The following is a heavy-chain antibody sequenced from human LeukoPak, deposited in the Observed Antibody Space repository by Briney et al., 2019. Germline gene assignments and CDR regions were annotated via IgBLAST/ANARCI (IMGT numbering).Heavy chain of an antibody. Sequence: GGSLRLSCAASGFTFSSYWMHWVRQAPGKGLVGFSRINSDGSSTSYADSVKGRFTISRDNAKNTLYLQMNSLRAEDTAAYYCARGGGRYYYDSSGYLSDWGQGTLVTVSS. J-gene: IGHJ4*02. CDR1: GFTFSSYW. CDR2: INSDGSST. D-gene: IGHD3-22*01. CDR3: ARGGGRYYYDSSGYLSD. V-gene: IGHV3-74*01.